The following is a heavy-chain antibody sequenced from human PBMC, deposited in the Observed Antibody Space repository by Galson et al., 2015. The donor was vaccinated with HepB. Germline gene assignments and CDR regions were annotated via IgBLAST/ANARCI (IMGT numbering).Heavy chain of an antibody. V-gene: IGHV3-53*01. D-gene: IGHD6-13*01. CDR3: ARTASGYSSSWPLYLDV. J-gene: IGHJ6*02. CDR2: IYTGGNT. CDR1: GFTVSSIY. Sequence: SLRLPCAASGFTVSSIYMSWVRQAPGKGLEWVSAIYTGGNTYYADSVKGRFTIYRDNSKNTLYLQMNSLRAADTAVYYCARTASGYSSSWPLYLDVWGPGTTVTVSS.